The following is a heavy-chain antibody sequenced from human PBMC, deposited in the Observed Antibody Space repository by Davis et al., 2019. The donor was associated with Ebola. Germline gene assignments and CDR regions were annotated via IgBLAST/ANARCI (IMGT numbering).Heavy chain of an antibody. CDR1: GYTFTGYY. Sequence: ASVKVSCKASGYTFTGYYMHWVRQAPGQGLEWMGWINPNSGGTNYAQKFQGWVTMTRDTSTSTVYMELSSLRSEDTAVYYCARGFITMVRGDLYYFDYWGQGTLVTVSS. J-gene: IGHJ4*02. D-gene: IGHD3-10*01. CDR2: INPNSGGT. CDR3: ARGFITMVRGDLYYFDY. V-gene: IGHV1-2*04.